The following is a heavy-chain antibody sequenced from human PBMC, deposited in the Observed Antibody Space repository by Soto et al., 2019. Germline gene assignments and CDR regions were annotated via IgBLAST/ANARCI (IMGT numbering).Heavy chain of an antibody. CDR1: GGSISSGGYY. D-gene: IGHD5-18*01. J-gene: IGHJ5*02. V-gene: IGHV4-31*03. CDR3: ARDNMDGYGEGNWFDP. CDR2: IYYSGST. Sequence: PSETLSLTCTVSGGSISSGGYYWSWIRQHPGKGLEWIGYIYYSGSTYYNPSLKSRVTISVDTSKNQFSLKLSSVTAADTAVYYCARDNMDGYGEGNWFDPWGQGTLVTVSS.